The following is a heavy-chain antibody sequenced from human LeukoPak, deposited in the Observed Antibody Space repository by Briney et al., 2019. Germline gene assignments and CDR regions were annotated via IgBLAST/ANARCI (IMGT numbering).Heavy chain of an antibody. D-gene: IGHD6-19*01. CDR1: GYTFTSYG. Sequence: ASAKVSCKASGYTFTSYGISWVRQAPGQGREWMGWISAYNGNTNYAQKLQGRVTMTTDTSTSTAYMELRSLRSDDTAVYYCARYSSGWYQIPLDDWGQGTLVTVSS. J-gene: IGHJ4*02. CDR2: ISAYNGNT. V-gene: IGHV1-18*01. CDR3: ARYSSGWYQIPLDD.